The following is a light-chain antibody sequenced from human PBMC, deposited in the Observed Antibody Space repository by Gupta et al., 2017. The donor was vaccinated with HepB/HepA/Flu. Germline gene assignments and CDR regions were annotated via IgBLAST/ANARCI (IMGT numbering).Light chain of an antibody. CDR1: QNIKSY. J-gene: IGKJ3*01. V-gene: IGKV1-39*01. CDR3: QQTASMPKT. CDR2: GVS. Sequence: DIQMTQSPSSLSASVGDRINITCRASQNIKSYLNWYQQRPGKAPKLLIYGVSRLQGGVPSRFSGSGSATDFTLTVSRLQPEDFGTYYCQQTASMPKTFGHGTKVDIK.